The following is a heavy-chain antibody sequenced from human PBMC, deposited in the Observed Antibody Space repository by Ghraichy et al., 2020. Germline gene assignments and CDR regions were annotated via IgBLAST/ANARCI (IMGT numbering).Heavy chain of an antibody. CDR3: ARTVYAGSGNHYLDY. Sequence: GGSLRLSCAASGLSVSDHYMSWVRRAPGKGLEWVSFLHSNGDTFYACSVKGRFIISRDDSMNTLYLQMISLRAEDTAVYYCARTVYAGSGNHYLDYWGQGTLVTVAS. J-gene: IGHJ4*02. D-gene: IGHD3-10*01. CDR1: GLSVSDHY. V-gene: IGHV3-53*01. CDR2: LHSNGDT.